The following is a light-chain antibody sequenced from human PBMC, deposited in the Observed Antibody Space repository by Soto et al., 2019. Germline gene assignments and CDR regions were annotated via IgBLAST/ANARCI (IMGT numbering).Light chain of an antibody. CDR1: SSNIGSYP. V-gene: IGLV1-47*02. J-gene: IGLJ1*01. Sequence: QFVLTQSPSASGTPGQRVTISCYGSSSNIGSYPVYWYQQLPGTAPKLLINSDDQRPSGVPDRFSASKSGTSASLAISGLRSEDEADYYCAAWDASLSGHVFGAGTKVTVL. CDR3: AAWDASLSGHV. CDR2: SDD.